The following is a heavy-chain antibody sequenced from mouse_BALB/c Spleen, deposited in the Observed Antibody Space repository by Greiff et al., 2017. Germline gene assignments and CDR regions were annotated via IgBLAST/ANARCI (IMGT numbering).Heavy chain of an antibody. CDR1: GYTFIDYN. V-gene: IGHV1S29*02. CDR3: SRANWNSWFAY. CDR2: IYTYNGGT. Sequence: QQSGPALVKPAASAKISCKASGYTFIDYNMHWWKQSHGKSLEWIGSIYTYNGGTGYNQKFKSKATLTVDNSSSTAYMELRSLTSEDSAVYYCSRANWNSWFAYWGQGTLVTVSA. J-gene: IGHJ3*01. D-gene: IGHD4-1*01.